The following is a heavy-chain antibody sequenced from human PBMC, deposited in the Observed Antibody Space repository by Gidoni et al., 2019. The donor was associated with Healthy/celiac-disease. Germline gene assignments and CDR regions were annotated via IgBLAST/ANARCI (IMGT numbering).Heavy chain of an antibody. D-gene: IGHD6-13*01. V-gene: IGHV3-74*01. CDR1: GLTFSSYW. CDR3: ARDAQSLSSRYGMDV. Sequence: EVQLVESGGGLVQPGGSLRLSCAASGLTFSSYWMHWVRQAPGKGLVWVSRINSDGSSTSYADSVKGRFTISRDNAKNTLYLQMNSLRAEDTAVYYCARDAQSLSSRYGMDVWGQGTTVTVSS. CDR2: INSDGSST. J-gene: IGHJ6*02.